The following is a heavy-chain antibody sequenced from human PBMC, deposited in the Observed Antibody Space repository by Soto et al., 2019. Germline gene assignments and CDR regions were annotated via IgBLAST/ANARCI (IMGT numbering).Heavy chain of an antibody. D-gene: IGHD3-3*01. Sequence: SETLSLTCAVSGGSINSGDYSWSWIRQTPGKGLEWIGYIYYSGSTNYNPSLKSRVTISVDTSKNQFSLKLSSVTAADTAVYYCASATYYDFWSGSPAMNAFDIWGQGTMVTVSS. V-gene: IGHV4-61*08. CDR2: IYYSGST. J-gene: IGHJ3*02. CDR1: GGSINSGDYS. CDR3: ASATYYDFWSGSPAMNAFDI.